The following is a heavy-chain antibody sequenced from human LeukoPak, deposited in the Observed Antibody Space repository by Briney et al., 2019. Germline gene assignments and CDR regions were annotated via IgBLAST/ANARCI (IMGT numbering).Heavy chain of an antibody. V-gene: IGHV1-69*13. CDR1: GGTFSSYA. J-gene: IGHJ5*02. CDR3: ARDHRAFVVVPAAIDWFDP. Sequence: SVNVSCKASGGTFSSYAISWVRQAPGQGLEWMGGIIPIFGTANYAQKFQGRVTITADESTSTAYMELSSLRSEDTAVYYCARDHRAFVVVPAAIDWFDPWGQGTLVTVSS. D-gene: IGHD2-2*01. CDR2: IIPIFGTA.